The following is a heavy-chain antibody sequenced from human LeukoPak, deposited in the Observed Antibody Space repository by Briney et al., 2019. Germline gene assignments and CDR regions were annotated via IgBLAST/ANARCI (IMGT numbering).Heavy chain of an antibody. CDR2: ISSSSNYI. CDR3: AREIFGETDAFDI. CDR1: GFTFSSYS. Sequence: KTGGSLRLSCAASGFTFSSYSMNWVRQAPGKGLEWVSSISSSSNYIYYADSVKGRFTISRDNAKNSLYLQMNSLRAEDTAVYYCAREIFGETDAFDIWGQGTVVTVSS. D-gene: IGHD3-3*01. J-gene: IGHJ3*02. V-gene: IGHV3-21*01.